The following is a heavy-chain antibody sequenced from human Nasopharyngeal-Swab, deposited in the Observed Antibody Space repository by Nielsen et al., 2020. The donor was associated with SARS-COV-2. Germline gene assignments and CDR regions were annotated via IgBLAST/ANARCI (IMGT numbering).Heavy chain of an antibody. CDR3: ITDQEYFDGGGMRAGF. D-gene: IGHD2/OR15-2a*01. J-gene: IGHJ4*02. CDR1: GFRFTYAW. CDR2: ILSKKDGEKT. Sequence: GGSLRLSCVGSGFRFTYAWMSWVRQAPGKGPEWVGCILSKKDGEKTDYAAPVKGRFTISRDDRKNTLYLQMSSLRIEDTGTYYCITDQEYFDGGGMRAGFWGQGTLVTVSS. V-gene: IGHV3-15*01.